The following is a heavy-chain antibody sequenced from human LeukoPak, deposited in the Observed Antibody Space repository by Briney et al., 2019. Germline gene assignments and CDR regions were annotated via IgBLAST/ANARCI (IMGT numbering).Heavy chain of an antibody. CDR2: IYYSGST. V-gene: IGHV4-59*01. D-gene: IGHD6-19*01. CDR3: ARELGLPGYSSCWYNMDWFDP. CDR1: GGSLSSYY. Sequence: PETLSLTCTVSGGSLSSYYCRWIRQPPGKGLEWIGYIYYSGSTNYNPSLKSRVTISVDTSKNQFSLKLSSVTAADTAVYYCARELGLPGYSSCWYNMDWFDPWGQGTLVTVSS. J-gene: IGHJ5*02.